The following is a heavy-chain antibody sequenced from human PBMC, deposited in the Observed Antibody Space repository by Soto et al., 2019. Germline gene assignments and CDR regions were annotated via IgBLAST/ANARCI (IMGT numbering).Heavy chain of an antibody. Sequence: SETLSRTCTVSASSISSDDYYWSWIRQAPGRGMEWIGYIHSSGSFYYNPSLKRRATMSIDTAGNQFSLKVSSVTVADTAVYYCARDLDGLHDDTSGPFPRPGWGQGTLVTVSS. CDR2: IHSSGSF. CDR1: ASSISSDDYY. J-gene: IGHJ1*01. D-gene: IGHD3-22*01. CDR3: ARDLDGLHDDTSGPFPRPG. V-gene: IGHV4-30-4*01.